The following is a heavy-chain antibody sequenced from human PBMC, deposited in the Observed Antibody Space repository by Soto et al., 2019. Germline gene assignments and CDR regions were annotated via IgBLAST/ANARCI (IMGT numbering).Heavy chain of an antibody. Sequence: QVQLVQSGAEVKRPGASVKVSGQASGYTFPSYAIRWVRQAPGQGLEWMGWISAYNGNTNYAQKLQGRVTLTTDTSTNPAYMELRSLRSDDTAGYYCASDSPPFDYWGQGTLVTVSS. CDR1: GYTFPSYA. CDR3: ASDSPPFDY. V-gene: IGHV1-18*01. J-gene: IGHJ4*02. CDR2: ISAYNGNT.